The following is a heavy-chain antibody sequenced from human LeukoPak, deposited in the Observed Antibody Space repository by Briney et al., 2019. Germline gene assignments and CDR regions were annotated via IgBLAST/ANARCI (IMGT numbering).Heavy chain of an antibody. CDR2: IKSKTDGGTT. D-gene: IGHD3-22*01. J-gene: IGHJ4*02. CDR3: TQYHYDSSGYYFHDY. V-gene: IGHV3-15*01. Sequence: GGSLRLSCAASGFIFTNGWMSWVRQAPGKGPEWVGRIKSKTDGGTTDYAAPVKGRFTISRDDSKNTLYLQMNSLKTEDTAVYYCTQYHYDSSGYYFHDYWGQGTLVTVSS. CDR1: GFIFTNGW.